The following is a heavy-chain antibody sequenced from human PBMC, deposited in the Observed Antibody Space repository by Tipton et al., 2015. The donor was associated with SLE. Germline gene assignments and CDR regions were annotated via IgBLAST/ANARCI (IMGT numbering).Heavy chain of an antibody. CDR3: ARSGSGWTTATIDY. Sequence: TLSLTCTVSGGSISSGDYYWSWIRQPPGKGLEWIGYIYYSGSTYYNPSLKSRVTISVDTSKNQFSLKLSSVTAADTALYYCARSGSGWTTATIDYWGQGTLVTVSS. V-gene: IGHV4-30-4*01. D-gene: IGHD6-19*01. CDR1: GGSISSGDYY. J-gene: IGHJ4*02. CDR2: IYYSGST.